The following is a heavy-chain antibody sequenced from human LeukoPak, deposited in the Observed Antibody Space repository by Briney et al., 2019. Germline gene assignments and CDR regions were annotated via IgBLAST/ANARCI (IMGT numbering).Heavy chain of an antibody. CDR2: MNPNSGNT. J-gene: IGHJ4*02. V-gene: IGHV1-8*01. D-gene: IGHD3-10*01. CDR1: GYTFTSYD. CDR3: ARGRRGSGSFRD. Sequence: ASVKVSCKASGYTFTSYDINWVRQATGQGLEWMGWMNPNSGNTGYAQKFQGRVTMTRNTSISTAYMELSSLRSEDTAVYYCARGRRGSGSFRDWGQGTLVTVSS.